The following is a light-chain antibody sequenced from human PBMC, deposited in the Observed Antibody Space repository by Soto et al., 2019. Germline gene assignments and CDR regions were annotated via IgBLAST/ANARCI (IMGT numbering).Light chain of an antibody. CDR1: QSVLYSSNNKNY. V-gene: IGKV4-1*01. CDR3: QQYYSIPYT. Sequence: DIVMTQSPDSLAVSLGERATINCKSSQSVLYSSNNKNYLAWYQQKPGQPPKLLIDWASTRESGVPDRFSGSGSGTDFTLTISSLQAEDVVVYYCQQYYSIPYTFGQGTKLEIK. J-gene: IGKJ2*01. CDR2: WAS.